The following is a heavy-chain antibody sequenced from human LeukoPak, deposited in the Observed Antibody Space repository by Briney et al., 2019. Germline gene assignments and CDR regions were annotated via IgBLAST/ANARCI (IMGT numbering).Heavy chain of an antibody. D-gene: IGHD1-26*01. Sequence: GGSLRLSCAASGFTFSSYSMNWVRQAPGKGLEWVSSISSSSTYIYYADSLKGRFTVSRDNAKISLYLQMNSLRAEDTAVYYCARGIVGAKDAFDIWGQGTMVTVSS. CDR3: ARGIVGAKDAFDI. CDR1: GFTFSSYS. CDR2: ISSSSTYI. J-gene: IGHJ3*02. V-gene: IGHV3-21*01.